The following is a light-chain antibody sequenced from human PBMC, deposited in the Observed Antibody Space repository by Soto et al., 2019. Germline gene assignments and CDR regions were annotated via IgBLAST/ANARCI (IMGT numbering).Light chain of an antibody. J-gene: IGKJ1*01. CDR3: QQYLDWPRT. CDR2: DAS. Sequence: EIVLTQSPATLSLSPGERATLSCRASQSVSSYLAWYQQKPGQAPRLLIYDASNRATGIPARFSGSGSGTDFTLTTSSLQSDDFAVSYCQQYLDWPRTFGQGTKVDIK. V-gene: IGKV3-11*01. CDR1: QSVSSY.